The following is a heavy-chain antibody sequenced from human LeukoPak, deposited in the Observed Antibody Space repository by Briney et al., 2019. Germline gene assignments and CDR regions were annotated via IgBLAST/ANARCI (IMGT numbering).Heavy chain of an antibody. Sequence: PSETLSLTCAVYGGSFSGYYWSWIRQPPGKGLEWIGEINHSGSTNYNPSLKSRVTISVDTSKNQFSLKLSSVTAADTAVYYCARRRAVAGTPIDYWGQGTLVTVSS. J-gene: IGHJ4*02. D-gene: IGHD6-19*01. CDR2: INHSGST. V-gene: IGHV4-34*01. CDR1: GGSFSGYY. CDR3: ARRRAVAGTPIDY.